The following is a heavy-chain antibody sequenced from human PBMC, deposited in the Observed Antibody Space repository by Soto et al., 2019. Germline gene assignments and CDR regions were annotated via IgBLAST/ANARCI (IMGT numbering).Heavy chain of an antibody. J-gene: IGHJ6*02. CDR2: ISYDGSNK. D-gene: IGHD4-4*01. CDR1: GFTFSSYA. V-gene: IGHV3-30-3*01. Sequence: ESGGGVVQPGRSLRLSCAASGFTFSSYAMHWVRQAPGKGLEWVAVISYDGSNKYYADSVKGRFTISRDNSKNTLYLQMNSLRAEDTAVYYCASPYSNYRYYYYGMDVWGQGTTVTVS. CDR3: ASPYSNYRYYYYGMDV.